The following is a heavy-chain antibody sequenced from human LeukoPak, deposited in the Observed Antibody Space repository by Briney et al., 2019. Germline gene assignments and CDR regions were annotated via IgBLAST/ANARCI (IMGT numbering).Heavy chain of an antibody. Sequence: GGSLRLSCAASGFTFSSYAMSWVRQAPGKGLEWVSAISGSGGSTYYADSVKGRFTISRDNAKNSLYLQMNSLRAEDTAVYYCARVWSSGWYLFDYWGQGTLVTVSS. D-gene: IGHD6-19*01. CDR3: ARVWSSGWYLFDY. J-gene: IGHJ4*02. CDR1: GFTFSSYA. V-gene: IGHV3-23*01. CDR2: ISGSGGST.